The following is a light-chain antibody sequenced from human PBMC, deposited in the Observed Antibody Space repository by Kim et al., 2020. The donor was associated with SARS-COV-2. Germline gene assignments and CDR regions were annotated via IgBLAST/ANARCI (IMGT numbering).Light chain of an antibody. J-gene: IGKJ1*01. CDR1: QSVSSSY. CDR2: DAS. CDR3: QQYGSSPQT. V-gene: IGKV3-20*01. Sequence: SPGERSTFSCRASQSVSSSYLAWYQQKPGQAPRLLIYDASTRATGIPDRFSGSGSATDFTLTISRLEPEDFAVYYCQQYGSSPQTFGQGTKVDIK.